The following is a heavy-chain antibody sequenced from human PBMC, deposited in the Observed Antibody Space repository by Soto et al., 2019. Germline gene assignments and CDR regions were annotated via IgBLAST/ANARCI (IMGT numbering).Heavy chain of an antibody. D-gene: IGHD1-26*01. CDR2: ISSSSSYI. V-gene: IGHV3-21*01. CDR3: AKERVGATPFYYYGMDV. J-gene: IGHJ6*02. Sequence: PGGSLRLSCAASGFTFSSYAMSWVRQAPGKGLEWVSSISSSSSYIYYADSVKGRFTISRDNAKNSLYLQMNSLRAEDTAVYYCAKERVGATPFYYYGMDVWGQGTTVTVSS. CDR1: GFTFSSYA.